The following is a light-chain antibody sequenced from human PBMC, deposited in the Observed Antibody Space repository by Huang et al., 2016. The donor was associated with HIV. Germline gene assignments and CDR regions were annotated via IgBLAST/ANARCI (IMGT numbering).Light chain of an antibody. V-gene: IGKV1-39*01. Sequence: DIQMTQSPSSLSASVGDRVTITCRASQNIGRDLNWYQQKSGKAPKLLIYAASSLQRGVPSRLSGIGFGTDVTLTISSLQPEEFATYYCQQSYSITRYTFGQGTKVEIK. CDR2: AAS. CDR1: QNIGRD. CDR3: QQSYSITRYT. J-gene: IGKJ2*01.